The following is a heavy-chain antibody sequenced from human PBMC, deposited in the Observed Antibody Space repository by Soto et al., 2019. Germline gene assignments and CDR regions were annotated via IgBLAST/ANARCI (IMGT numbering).Heavy chain of an antibody. CDR2: ISYDGSNK. Sequence: QVQLVESGGGVVQPGRSLRLSCAASGFTFSSYAMHWVRQAPGKGLEWVAVISYDGSNKYYADSVKGRFTISRDNSKNTLYLQMNSLRAEDTDVYYCASDRDIAVAGIAQKKSGWEDLWGQGTLDTVSS. D-gene: IGHD6-19*01. J-gene: IGHJ5*02. CDR1: GFTFSSYA. CDR3: ASDRDIAVAGIAQKKSGWEDL. V-gene: IGHV3-30-3*01.